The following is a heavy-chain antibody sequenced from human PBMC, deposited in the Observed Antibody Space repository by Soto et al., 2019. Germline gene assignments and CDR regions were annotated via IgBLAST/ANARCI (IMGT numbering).Heavy chain of an antibody. Sequence: QVQLQQWGAGLLKPSETLSLTCAVYGGSFSGYYWSWIRQPPGKGLEWIGEINHSGSTNYNPSLKGRVTISVDTSKNQFSRKLSSVTAADTAVYYCARRGGLGYCSSTSCYGNYYYGMDVWGQGTTVTVSS. J-gene: IGHJ6*02. D-gene: IGHD2-2*01. CDR3: ARRGGLGYCSSTSCYGNYYYGMDV. CDR1: GGSFSGYY. V-gene: IGHV4-34*01. CDR2: INHSGST.